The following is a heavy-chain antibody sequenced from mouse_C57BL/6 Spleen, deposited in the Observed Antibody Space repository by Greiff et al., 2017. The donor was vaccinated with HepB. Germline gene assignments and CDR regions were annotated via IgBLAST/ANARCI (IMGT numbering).Heavy chain of an antibody. CDR3: ARGYYDYDDWFAY. Sequence: QVQLQQSGAELVRPGTSVKVSCKASGYAFTNYLIEWVKQRPGQGLEWIGVINPGSGGTNYNEKFKGKATLTADKSSSTAYMHLSSLTSEDSAVYFCARGYYDYDDWFAYWGQGTLVTVSA. V-gene: IGHV1-54*01. CDR2: INPGSGGT. J-gene: IGHJ3*01. D-gene: IGHD2-4*01. CDR1: GYAFTNYL.